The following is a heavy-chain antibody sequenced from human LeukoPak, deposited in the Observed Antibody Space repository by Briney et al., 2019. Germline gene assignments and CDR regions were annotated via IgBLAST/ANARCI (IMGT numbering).Heavy chain of an antibody. D-gene: IGHD2-15*01. CDR2: IIPILGIA. Sequence: ASVKVSCKASGGTFSIYAISWVRQAPGQGLEWMGRIIPILGIANYAQKFQGRVAITADKSTSTAYMELSSLRSEDTAVYYCARWVAATPYYFDYWGQGTLVTVSS. CDR3: ARWVAATPYYFDY. J-gene: IGHJ4*02. V-gene: IGHV1-69*04. CDR1: GGTFSIYA.